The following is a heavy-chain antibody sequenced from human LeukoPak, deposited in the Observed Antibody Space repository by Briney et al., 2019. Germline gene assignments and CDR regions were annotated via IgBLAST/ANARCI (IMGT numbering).Heavy chain of an antibody. V-gene: IGHV3-23*01. CDR3: AKAPHLVYYYYGMDV. CDR2: ISGSGANT. J-gene: IGHJ6*02. CDR1: GFTFSSYA. D-gene: IGHD3-16*02. Sequence: GGSLRLSCAASGFTFSSYAVSWVRHAPVKGLEWVSSISGSGANTYYADTVKGRFTISRDNSKNALYLQMNSLRADDTAVYYCAKAPHLVYYYYGMDVWGQGTTVTVSS.